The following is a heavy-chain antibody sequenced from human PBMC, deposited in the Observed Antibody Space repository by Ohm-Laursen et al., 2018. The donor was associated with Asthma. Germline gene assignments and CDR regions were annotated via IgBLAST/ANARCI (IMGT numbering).Heavy chain of an antibody. D-gene: IGHD3-10*01. V-gene: IGHV3-30-3*01. J-gene: IGHJ3*02. CDR1: GFTFSSYA. Sequence: RSLRLSCAASGFTFSSYAMHWVRQAPGKGLEWVAVISYDGSNKYYADSVKGRFTISRDNSKNTLYLQMNSLRAEDTAVYYCARGILWFGELLGAFDIWGQGTMVTVSS. CDR2: ISYDGSNK. CDR3: ARGILWFGELLGAFDI.